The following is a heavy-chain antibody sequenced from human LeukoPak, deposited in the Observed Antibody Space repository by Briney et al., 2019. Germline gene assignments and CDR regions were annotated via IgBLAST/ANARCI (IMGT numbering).Heavy chain of an antibody. D-gene: IGHD5-18*01. Sequence: ASVKVSCKASGGTFSSYAISWVRQAPGQGLEWMGWINPNSGGTNYAQKFQGRVTMTRDTSISTAYMELSRLRFDDTAVYYCARDPPTADTAMATNIDYWGQGTLVTVSS. CDR1: GGTFSSYA. CDR2: INPNSGGT. V-gene: IGHV1-2*02. J-gene: IGHJ4*02. CDR3: ARDPPTADTAMATNIDY.